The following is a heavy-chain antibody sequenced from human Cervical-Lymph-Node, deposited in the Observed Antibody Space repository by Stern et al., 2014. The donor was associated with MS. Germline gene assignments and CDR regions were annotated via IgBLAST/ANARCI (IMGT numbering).Heavy chain of an antibody. CDR1: GFTFSHHY. Sequence: EVHLVESGGDLVQPGGSLRLSCGASGFTFSHHYMSWARQAPGKGLERVANIREDGSEKYYADSVKGRFTISRDNAKNSLFLHMISLRPEDTAVYFCAREKKAAHFDFWGQGTLVTVSS. V-gene: IGHV3-7*01. J-gene: IGHJ4*02. CDR2: IREDGSEK. CDR3: AREKKAAHFDF. D-gene: IGHD6-6*01.